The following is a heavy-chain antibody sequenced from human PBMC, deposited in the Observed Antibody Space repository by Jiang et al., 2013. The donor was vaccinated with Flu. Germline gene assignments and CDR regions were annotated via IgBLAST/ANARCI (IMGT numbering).Heavy chain of an antibody. V-gene: IGHV3-23*01. CDR2: IRPDGRTT. D-gene: IGHD3/OR15-3a*01. CDR3: ARASDGYDFWGGFPLLFFDF. CDR1: GFTFRDHA. J-gene: IGHJ4*02. Sequence: RLSCAASGFTFRDHAMSWVRQAPGKGLEWVAGIRPDGRTTYYPDSLQGRFIISRDNSKNTLDLHINTLRADDTAIYYCARASDGYDFWGGFPLLFFDFWGQGALVTVSS.